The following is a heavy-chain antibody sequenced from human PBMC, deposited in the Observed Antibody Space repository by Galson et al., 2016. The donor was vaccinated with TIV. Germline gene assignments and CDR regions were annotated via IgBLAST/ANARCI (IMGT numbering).Heavy chain of an antibody. CDR1: GLSVSINY. V-gene: IGHV3-66*02. J-gene: IGHJ6*02. Sequence: SLRLSCAASGLSVSINYMTWVRQAPGKGLEWVSLISDGGNTYYPDSVKGRFTISRDNSKNTLYLQMNGLRTEDKAVYYCARDRIVDATYYYYYYGMDVWGQGTAVTVSS. CDR2: ISDGGNT. D-gene: IGHD1-26*01. CDR3: ARDRIVDATYYYYYYGMDV.